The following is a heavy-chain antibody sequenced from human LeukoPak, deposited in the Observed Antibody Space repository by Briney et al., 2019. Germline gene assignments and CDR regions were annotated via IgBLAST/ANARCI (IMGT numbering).Heavy chain of an antibody. CDR1: GGSFSGYY. J-gene: IGHJ4*02. CDR2: INHSGST. Sequence: SETLSLTCAVYGGSFSGYYWSWIRQPPGKGLEWIGEINHSGSTNYNPSLKSRVTISVDTSKNQSSLKLSSVTAADTAVYYCARGPAPGIAAAGTPFDYWGQGTLVTVSS. CDR3: ARGPAPGIAAAGTPFDY. V-gene: IGHV4-34*01. D-gene: IGHD6-13*01.